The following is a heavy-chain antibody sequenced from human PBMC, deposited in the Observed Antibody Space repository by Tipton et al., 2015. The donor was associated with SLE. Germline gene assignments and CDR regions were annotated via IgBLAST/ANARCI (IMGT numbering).Heavy chain of an antibody. Sequence: STNYNPSLKARVTLSADTSKNQVSLKLSSVTAADTAVYYCARDGLYLDYGDYYYGMDVWGQGTTVTVSS. CDR2: ST. CDR3: ARDGLYLDYGDYYYGMDV. V-gene: IGHV4-4*06. J-gene: IGHJ6*02. D-gene: IGHD4-17*01.